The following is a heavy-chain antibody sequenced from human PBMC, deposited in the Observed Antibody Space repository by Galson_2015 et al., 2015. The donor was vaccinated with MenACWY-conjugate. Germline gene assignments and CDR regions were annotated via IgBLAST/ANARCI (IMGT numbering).Heavy chain of an antibody. CDR2: IGWRDNK. V-gene: IGHV2-70*11. CDR1: GFSLSTYEMC. J-gene: IGHJ3*02. Sequence: PALVKPTQTLTLTCTFSGFSLSTYEMCIYWVRQPPGKALEWLARIGWRDNKYYTTSLKTRLTISKDTSTNQVVLTMTNADPVDTATYYCARMHIVLDATDAFDIWGQGTMVTVSS. CDR3: ARMHIVLDATDAFDI. D-gene: IGHD3-22*01.